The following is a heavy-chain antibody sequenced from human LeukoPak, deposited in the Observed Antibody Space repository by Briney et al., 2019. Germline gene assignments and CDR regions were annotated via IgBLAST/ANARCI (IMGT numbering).Heavy chain of an antibody. Sequence: GGSLRLSCAASGFTFNSYAMTWVRQAPGKGLEWVSGITAGGDNTFYADSVKGRFTISRDNSKNTLYLQTDSLRAEDTAVYYCAKGHYPDASCAGDCYYSYWGQGTPVTVSS. CDR3: AKGHYPDASCAGDCYYSY. V-gene: IGHV3-23*01. CDR2: ITAGGDNT. D-gene: IGHD2-21*02. J-gene: IGHJ4*02. CDR1: GFTFNSYA.